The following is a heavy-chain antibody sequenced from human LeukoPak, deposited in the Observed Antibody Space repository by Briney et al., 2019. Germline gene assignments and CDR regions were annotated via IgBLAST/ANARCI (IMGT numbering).Heavy chain of an antibody. Sequence: GASVKVSCKASGYTFTGYYMHWARQAPGQGLEWMGWINPNSGGTNYAQKFQGRVTMTRDTSISTAYMELSRLRSDDTAVYYCARGARITMIVVVRPAAFDIWGQGTMVTVSS. CDR3: ARGARITMIVVVRPAAFDI. J-gene: IGHJ3*02. D-gene: IGHD3-22*01. V-gene: IGHV1-2*02. CDR1: GYTFTGYY. CDR2: INPNSGGT.